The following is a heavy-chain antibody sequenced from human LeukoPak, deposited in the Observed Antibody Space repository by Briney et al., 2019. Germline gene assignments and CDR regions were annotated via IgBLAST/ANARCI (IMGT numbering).Heavy chain of an antibody. CDR1: GYTFTGYF. J-gene: IGHJ4*02. CDR2: INPNSGGT. D-gene: IGHD1-1*01. V-gene: IGHV1-2*02. Sequence: GASVKVSCKASGYTFTGYFMRWVRQAPGQGLEWMGWINPNSGGTNYAQKFQGRVTMTRDTSISTAYMELSRLRSDDTAVYYCARDGGTTGTSFDYWGQGTLVTVSS. CDR3: ARDGGTTGTSFDY.